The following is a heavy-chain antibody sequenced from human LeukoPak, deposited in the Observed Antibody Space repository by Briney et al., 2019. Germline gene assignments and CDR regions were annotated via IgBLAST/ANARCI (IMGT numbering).Heavy chain of an antibody. CDR2: INPNSGGT. Sequence: ASVKVPCKASGYTFTGYYMHWVRQAPGQGLEWMGWINPNSGGTNYAQKFQGRVTMTRDTSISTAYMELSRLRSDDTAVYYCARDSDYDFWSGYLFAFDIWGQGTMVTVSS. V-gene: IGHV1-2*02. J-gene: IGHJ3*02. D-gene: IGHD3-3*01. CDR1: GYTFTGYY. CDR3: ARDSDYDFWSGYLFAFDI.